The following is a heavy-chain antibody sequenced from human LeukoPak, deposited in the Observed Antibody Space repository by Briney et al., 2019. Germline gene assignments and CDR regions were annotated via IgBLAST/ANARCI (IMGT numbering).Heavy chain of an antibody. Sequence: GSLRLSCAASGFTFSSYSMNWVRQAPGKGLEWVSSISSSSTYTYYADSVKGRFTISRDNAKNSLYLQMNSLRVEDTAIYFCSRSQFDYWGQGVLVTVSS. CDR3: SRSQFDY. J-gene: IGHJ4*02. V-gene: IGHV3-21*01. CDR2: ISSSSTYT. CDR1: GFTFSSYS.